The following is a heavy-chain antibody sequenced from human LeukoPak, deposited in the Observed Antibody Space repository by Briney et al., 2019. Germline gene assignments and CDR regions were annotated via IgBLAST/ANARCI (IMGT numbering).Heavy chain of an antibody. CDR1: GFTFSAFW. V-gene: IGHV3-33*08. CDR2: IWYDGGNK. J-gene: IGHJ4*02. CDR3: ARDLRNYLDY. Sequence: GGSLRLSCAASGFTFSAFWMHWVRQAPGKGLEWVAVIWYDGGNKYYADSVKGRFTISRDNSKNTLYLQMNSLRAEDTAVYYCARDLRNYLDYWGQGTLVTVSS. D-gene: IGHD3-10*01.